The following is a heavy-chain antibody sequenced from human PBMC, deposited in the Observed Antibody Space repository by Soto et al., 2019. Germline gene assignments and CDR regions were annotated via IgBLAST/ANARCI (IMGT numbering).Heavy chain of an antibody. CDR2: IIPILGIA. Sequence: QVQLVQSGAEVKKPGSSVKASCKASGGTFSSYTISWVRQAPGQGLEWMGRIIPILGIANYAQKFQGRVTITADKSTSTAYMELSSLRSEDTAVYYCASLMSSGYYYGMDVWGQWTTVTVSS. CDR1: GGTFSSYT. D-gene: IGHD3-10*01. V-gene: IGHV1-69*02. J-gene: IGHJ6*02. CDR3: ASLMSSGYYYGMDV.